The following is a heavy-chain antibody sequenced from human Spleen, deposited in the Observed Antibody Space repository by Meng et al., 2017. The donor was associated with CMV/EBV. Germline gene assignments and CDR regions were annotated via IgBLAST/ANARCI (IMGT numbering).Heavy chain of an antibody. CDR3: AASGSGSYSFDY. Sequence: GGSLRLSCAAPGFTFNSYSMNWVRQAPGKGLEWVSVIYSGGSTYYADSVKGRFTISRDNSKNTLYLQMNSLRAEDTAVYYCAASGSGSYSFDYWGQGTLVTVSS. J-gene: IGHJ4*02. CDR1: GFTFNSYS. V-gene: IGHV3-53*01. CDR2: IYSGGST. D-gene: IGHD3-10*01.